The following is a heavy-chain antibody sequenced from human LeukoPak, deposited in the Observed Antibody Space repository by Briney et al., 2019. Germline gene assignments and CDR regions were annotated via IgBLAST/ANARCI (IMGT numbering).Heavy chain of an antibody. CDR1: GDSISDKYW. Sequence: SGTLSLTCAVSGDSISDKYWWRWVRQFPDKGLEWIGEAYRSGGTSYNPSLKSRVTVSIDYSKNQFSLNLSSVTAADTAVYYCARGGGSSGHFDYWGQGTLVTVSS. D-gene: IGHD3-22*01. CDR2: AYRSGGT. CDR3: ARGGGSSGHFDY. V-gene: IGHV4-4*02. J-gene: IGHJ4*02.